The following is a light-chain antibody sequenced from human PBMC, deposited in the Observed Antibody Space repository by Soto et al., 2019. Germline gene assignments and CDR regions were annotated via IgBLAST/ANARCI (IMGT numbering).Light chain of an antibody. CDR1: QSISSN. J-gene: IGKJ2*01. V-gene: IGKV3-15*01. Sequence: EIVMAQSPATLSVSPGEKATLSCRASQSISSNLAWYQQKPGQAPRLLIYGTSTRATGFPARFSGSGSGTEFTLTISTVQSEDFAVYYCQQYHNTATFGQGTKLEIK. CDR2: GTS. CDR3: QQYHNTAT.